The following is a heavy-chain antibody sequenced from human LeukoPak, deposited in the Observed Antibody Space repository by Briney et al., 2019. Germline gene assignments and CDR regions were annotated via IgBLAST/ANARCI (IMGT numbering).Heavy chain of an antibody. V-gene: IGHV1-18*01. CDR2: ISAYNGNT. Sequence: GASVKVSCKASGYTFTSYGISWVRQAPGQGLEWMGWISAYNGNTNYAQKLQGRATMTTDTSTSTAYMELRSLRSDDTAVYYCARDMDLDGYYGSGSYYMSYWGQGTLVTVSS. CDR1: GYTFTSYG. D-gene: IGHD3-10*01. CDR3: ARDMDLDGYYGSGSYYMSY. J-gene: IGHJ4*02.